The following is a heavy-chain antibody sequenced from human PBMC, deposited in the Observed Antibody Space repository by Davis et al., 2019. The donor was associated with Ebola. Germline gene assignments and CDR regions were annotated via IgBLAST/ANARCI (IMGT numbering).Heavy chain of an antibody. V-gene: IGHV3-48*04. J-gene: IGHJ4*02. CDR2: ISSSSSTV. CDR3: VPGTWI. D-gene: IGHD5-18*01. Sequence: GESLKISCAASGFLFSSYSMSWVRQAPGKGLEWVAYISSSSSTVYYADSVKGRFTISRDNAKNSLYLQMNTLRVEDTAIYYCVPGTWIRGQGTLVTVSS. CDR1: GFLFSSYS.